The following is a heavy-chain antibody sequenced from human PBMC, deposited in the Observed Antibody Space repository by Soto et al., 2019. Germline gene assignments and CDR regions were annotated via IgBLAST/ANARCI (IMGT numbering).Heavy chain of an antibody. CDR1: GFTFSSYW. V-gene: IGHV3-7*01. Sequence: PGGSLRLSCAASGFTFSSYWMSWVRQAPGKGLEWVANIKQDGSEKYYVDSVKGRFTISRDNAKNSLYLQMNSLRAEDTAVYYCVCEATVNTPYYFDYLGKGTLVTVS. D-gene: IGHD4-17*01. CDR2: IKQDGSEK. CDR3: VCEATVNTPYYFDY. J-gene: IGHJ4*02.